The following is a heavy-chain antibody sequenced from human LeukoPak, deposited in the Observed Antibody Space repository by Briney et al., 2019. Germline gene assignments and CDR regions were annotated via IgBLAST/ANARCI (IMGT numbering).Heavy chain of an antibody. V-gene: IGHV1-46*01. D-gene: IGHD2-15*01. CDR1: GYTFTSYY. Sequence: GASVKVSCKASGYTFTSYYMHWVRQAPRQGLEWMGIINPSGGSTSYAQKFQGRVTMTRDTSTSTVYMELSSLRSEDTAVYYCARDSTSSFVVVVAAYWGQGTLVTVSS. CDR2: INPSGGST. J-gene: IGHJ4*02. CDR3: ARDSTSSFVVVVAAY.